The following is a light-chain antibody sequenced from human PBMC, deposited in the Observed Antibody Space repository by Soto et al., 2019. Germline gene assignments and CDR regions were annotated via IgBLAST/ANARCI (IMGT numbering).Light chain of an antibody. CDR3: QQYNSYSWT. V-gene: IGKV1-5*01. CDR2: NSS. CDR1: QSISSW. J-gene: IGKJ1*01. Sequence: DITMTQSPSTLSASVGDRVTITCRASQSISSWLAWYHQKPGKAPKILIYNSSSLESGVSSRLSGSGSGTEVTHTISSLQSEDFETYYCQQYNSYSWTFGQGNKVEIK.